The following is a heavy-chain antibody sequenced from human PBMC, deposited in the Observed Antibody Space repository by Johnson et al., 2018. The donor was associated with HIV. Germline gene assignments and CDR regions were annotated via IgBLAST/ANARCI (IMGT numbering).Heavy chain of an antibody. Sequence: QEQLVESGGGVVQPGGSLRLSCAASEFTFSSYGMHWVRQAPGKGLEWVAFIRYDGSNKYYADSVKGRFTISRDNSKNTLYLQMNSLRAEDTAVYYCAKDERAGQWLVLAFDIWGQGTMVTVSS. J-gene: IGHJ3*02. CDR3: AKDERAGQWLVLAFDI. CDR1: EFTFSSYG. V-gene: IGHV3-30*02. CDR2: IRYDGSNK. D-gene: IGHD6-19*01.